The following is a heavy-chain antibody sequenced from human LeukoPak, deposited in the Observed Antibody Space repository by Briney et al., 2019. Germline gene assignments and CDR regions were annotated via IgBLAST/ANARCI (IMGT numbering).Heavy chain of an antibody. V-gene: IGHV4-59*01. CDR1: GGSISSYY. CDR2: IYYSGST. Sequence: SETLSLTCTVSGGSISSYYWSWIRQPPGKGLEWIGYIYYSGSTNYNPSLRSRVTISVDTSKNQFSLKLSSVTAADTAVYYCAREAALAAASYYYGMDVWGQGNTVTVSS. J-gene: IGHJ6*02. CDR3: AREAALAAASYYYGMDV. D-gene: IGHD6-13*01.